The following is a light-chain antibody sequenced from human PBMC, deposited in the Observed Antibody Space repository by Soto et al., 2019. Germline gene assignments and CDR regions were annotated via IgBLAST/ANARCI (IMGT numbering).Light chain of an antibody. Sequence: QSVLTQPPSASGTPGQRVIISCSGSSSNIGRNTVNWYQQLPGTAPRLLIYTNDQRPSGVPDRFSGSKSGTSASLAISGLRYEDEADYYCAAWDDVSYAFGTGTKVTVL. CDR3: AAWDDVSYA. J-gene: IGLJ1*01. V-gene: IGLV1-44*01. CDR1: SSNIGRNT. CDR2: TND.